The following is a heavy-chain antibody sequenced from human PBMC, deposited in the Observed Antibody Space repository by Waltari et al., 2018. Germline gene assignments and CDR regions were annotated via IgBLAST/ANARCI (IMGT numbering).Heavy chain of an antibody. Sequence: QLQLQESGPGLGEPSGTLSLSCAVSGDSETSTNWGSWVRPSPQRGLDGRRQVLSTGKTNYSPSWASRVTMSLDASNNQFSLRVTSATAADTAVYYCARDRGRGLYLDAWGPGTLVTVSP. V-gene: IGHV4-4*02. CDR1: GDSETSTNW. CDR3: ARDRGRGLYLDA. CDR2: VLSTGKT. J-gene: IGHJ5*02. D-gene: IGHD2-15*01.